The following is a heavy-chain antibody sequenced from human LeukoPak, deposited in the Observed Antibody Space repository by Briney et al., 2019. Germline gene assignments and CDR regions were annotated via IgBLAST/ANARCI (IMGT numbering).Heavy chain of an antibody. CDR3: ARDIVVVPAHGDYMDV. Sequence: SETLSLTCTVSGGSISSYYWSWIRQPAGKGLEWIGRIYTSGSTNYNPSLKSRVTMSVDTSKNQFSLKLSSVTAADTAVYYCARDIVVVPAHGDYMDVWGKGTTVTVSS. V-gene: IGHV4-4*07. CDR2: IYTSGST. CDR1: GGSISSYY. J-gene: IGHJ6*03. D-gene: IGHD2-2*01.